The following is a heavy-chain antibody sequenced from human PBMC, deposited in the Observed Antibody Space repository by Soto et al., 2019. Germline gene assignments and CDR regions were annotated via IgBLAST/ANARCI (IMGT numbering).Heavy chain of an antibody. CDR2: ISSSSSTK. CDR1: GFTFSSYS. CDR3: ARDPGQITMVRGVSDH. V-gene: IGHV3-48*02. D-gene: IGHD3-10*01. Sequence: EVQLVESGGGLVQPGGSLRLSCAASGFTFSSYSMNWVRQAPGKGLEWVSYISSSSSTKYYADSVKGRFTISRDNAKNSLYLQMNILRDEDTAVYYCARDPGQITMVRGVSDHWGQGTPVAVSS. J-gene: IGHJ4*02.